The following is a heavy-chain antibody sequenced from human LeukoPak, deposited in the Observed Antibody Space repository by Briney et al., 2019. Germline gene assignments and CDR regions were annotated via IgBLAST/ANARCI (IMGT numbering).Heavy chain of an antibody. Sequence: PGGSLRLSCAASGFTFSAYGMSWVRQAPGKGLEWVSVVYSGGSTNYADSVRGRFTISRDNSKNTLYLQMNSLRAEDTAVYYCARGHIRYYFDYWGQGTLVTVSS. J-gene: IGHJ4*02. CDR3: ARGHIRYYFDY. V-gene: IGHV3-66*01. CDR1: GFTFSAYG. D-gene: IGHD3-3*02. CDR2: VYSGGST.